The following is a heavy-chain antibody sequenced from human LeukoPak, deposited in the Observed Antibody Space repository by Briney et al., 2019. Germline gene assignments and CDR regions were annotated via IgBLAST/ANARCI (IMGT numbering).Heavy chain of an antibody. D-gene: IGHD3-16*01. J-gene: IGHJ4*02. CDR2: IYPGDSDT. CDR1: GYSFTSYW. CDR3: ARTPDDYVWGSYFGY. V-gene: IGHV5-51*01. Sequence: GESLKISCKGSGYSFTSYWIGWVRQMPGKGLEWMGIIYPGDSDTRYSSSFQGQVTISADKSISTAYLQWSSLKASDTAMYYCARTPDDYVWGSYFGYWGQGTLVTVSS.